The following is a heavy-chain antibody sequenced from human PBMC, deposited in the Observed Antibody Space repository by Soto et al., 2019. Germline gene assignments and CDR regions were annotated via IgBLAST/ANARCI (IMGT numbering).Heavy chain of an antibody. J-gene: IGHJ4*02. CDR3: ARDRAGYYSHFVY. Sequence: SVKVSCKALRGTFTNYAFSWVRQAPGQGLEWMGGIMPFFGSGNYAQKFQGRINITADESTSAVYLELTSLRSEDTAVYYCARDRAGYYSHFVYWGQGTLVTV. V-gene: IGHV1-69*13. CDR2: IMPFFGSG. CDR1: RGTFTNYA. D-gene: IGHD3-22*01.